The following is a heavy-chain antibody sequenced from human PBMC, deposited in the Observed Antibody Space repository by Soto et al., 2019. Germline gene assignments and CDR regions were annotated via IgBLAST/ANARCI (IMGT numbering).Heavy chain of an antibody. CDR3: AKDLIYGYNSGRPFDS. CDR2: IGSRGDST. Sequence: PGGSLRLSCAASGFTFSSFAMSWVRQAPGKGLEWVSAIGSRGDSTYYADSVKGRFTISRDNSKNTLYLQMNSLRAEDTAVYYCAKDLIYGYNSGRPFDSWGQGTLVTVS. J-gene: IGHJ4*02. V-gene: IGHV3-23*01. CDR1: GFTFSSFA. D-gene: IGHD6-19*01.